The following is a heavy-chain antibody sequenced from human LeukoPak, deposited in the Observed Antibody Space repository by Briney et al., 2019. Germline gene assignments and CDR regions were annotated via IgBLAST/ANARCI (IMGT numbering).Heavy chain of an antibody. CDR2: ISSSSSYI. D-gene: IGHD6-19*01. Sequence: GGSLRLSCAASGFTFSSYSMNWVRQAPGKGLEWVSSISSSSSYIYYADSVKGRFTISRDNAKNSLYLQMNSLRAEDTAVYYCARDAWKQWLVNYYYYYMDGWGKGTTVTISS. CDR1: GFTFSSYS. V-gene: IGHV3-21*04. CDR3: ARDAWKQWLVNYYYYYMDG. J-gene: IGHJ6*03.